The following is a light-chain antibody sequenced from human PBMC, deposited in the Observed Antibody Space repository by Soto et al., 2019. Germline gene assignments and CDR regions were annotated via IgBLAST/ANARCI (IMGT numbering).Light chain of an antibody. Sequence: QSALTQPPSVSDAPRQRVTIFCSGSSSNIGNNAVNWYQQLPGKAPKLLIYYDDLLPSGVSDRFSGSKSGTSASLAISGLQSEDEADYYCAAWDDSLNVVVFGGGTQLTVL. CDR3: AAWDDSLNVVV. V-gene: IGLV1-36*01. J-gene: IGLJ2*01. CDR2: YDD. CDR1: SSNIGNNA.